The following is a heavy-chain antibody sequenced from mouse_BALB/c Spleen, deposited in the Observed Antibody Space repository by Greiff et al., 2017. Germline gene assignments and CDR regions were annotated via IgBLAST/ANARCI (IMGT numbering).Heavy chain of an antibody. Sequence: EVQRVESGGGLVKPGGSLKLSCAASGFTFSSYAMSWVRQTPEKRLEWVASISSGGSTYYPDSVKGRFTISRDNARNILYLQMSSLRSEDTAMYYCARGERRYYYGSSYVNYAMDYWGQGTSVTVSS. CDR3: ARGERRYYYGSSYVNYAMDY. CDR1: GFTFSSYA. J-gene: IGHJ4*01. V-gene: IGHV5-6-5*01. D-gene: IGHD1-1*01. CDR2: ISSGGST.